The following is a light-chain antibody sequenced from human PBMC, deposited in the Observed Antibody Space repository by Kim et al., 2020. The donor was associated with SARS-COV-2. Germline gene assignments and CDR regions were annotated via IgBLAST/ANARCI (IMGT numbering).Light chain of an antibody. Sequence: ASVKLTYTRGSGHSSYDIAWHQQQPEKGPRYLMKLNSDGSHSKGDGIPDRFSGSRSGAERYLTISSLQSEDEADYYCQTWGTGIQVFGGGTKLTVL. CDR1: SGHSSYD. CDR3: QTWGTGIQV. CDR2: LNSDGSH. J-gene: IGLJ3*02. V-gene: IGLV4-69*01.